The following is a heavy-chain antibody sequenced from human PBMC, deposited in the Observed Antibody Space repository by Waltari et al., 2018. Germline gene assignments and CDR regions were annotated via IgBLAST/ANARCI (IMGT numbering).Heavy chain of an antibody. CDR3: ARFYGASGYYDYMDV. V-gene: IGHV4-4*07. CDR1: GGSISSYY. J-gene: IGHJ6*03. Sequence: QVQLQESGPGLVKPSETLSLTCTVSGGSISSYYWSWIRQPAGKGLEWIGRISTSGSTNNNPSVKGPVNMSVDTSKTQFSLKLSSVTAADTAVYYCARFYGASGYYDYMDVWGKGTTVTVSS. D-gene: IGHD4-17*01. CDR2: ISTSGST.